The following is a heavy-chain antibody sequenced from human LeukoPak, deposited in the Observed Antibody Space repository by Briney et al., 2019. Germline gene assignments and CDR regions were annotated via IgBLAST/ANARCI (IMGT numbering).Heavy chain of an antibody. CDR2: IYHSGST. CDR1: GGSISSGGYY. V-gene: IGHV4-30-2*01. Sequence: SQTLSLTCTVSGGSISSGGYYWSWIRQPPGKGLEWIGYIYHSGSTYYNPSLKSRVTISVDTSKNQFSLKLTSVTAADTAVYYCARPYSSSSHGSFDIWGQGTMVTVSS. J-gene: IGHJ3*02. CDR3: ARPYSSSSHGSFDI. D-gene: IGHD6-13*01.